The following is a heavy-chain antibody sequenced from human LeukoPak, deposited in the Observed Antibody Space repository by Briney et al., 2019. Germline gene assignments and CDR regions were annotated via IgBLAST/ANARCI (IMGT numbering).Heavy chain of an antibody. CDR1: GFTFSDYY. Sequence: PGGSLRLSCAASGFTFSDYYMSWVRLAPGKGLEWVSGINWNGGSTGYADSVKGRFTISRDNAKNSLYLQMNSLTAEDMALYYCAKASSGGYYYMDVRGKGTTVTVSS. CDR2: INWNGGST. D-gene: IGHD6-25*01. CDR3: AKASSGGYYYMDV. V-gene: IGHV3-20*04. J-gene: IGHJ6*03.